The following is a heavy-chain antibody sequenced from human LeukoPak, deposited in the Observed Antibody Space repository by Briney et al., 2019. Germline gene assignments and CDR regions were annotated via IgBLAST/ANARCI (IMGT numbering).Heavy chain of an antibody. D-gene: IGHD4-11*01. Sequence: PGGSLRLSCAASGFTFSSYAMHWVRQAPGKGLEWVAVISYDGSNKYYADSVKGRFTISRDNSKNTLYLQMNSLRGEDTAVYYCASGQSYSNYIGFLYWGQGRTLVTVSS. CDR1: GFTFSSYA. V-gene: IGHV3-30-3*01. J-gene: IGHJ4*02. CDR3: ASGQSYSNYIGFLY. CDR2: ISYDGSNK.